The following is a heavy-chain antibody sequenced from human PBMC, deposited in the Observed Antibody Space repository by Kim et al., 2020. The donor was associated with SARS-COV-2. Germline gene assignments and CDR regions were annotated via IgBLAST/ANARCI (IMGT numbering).Heavy chain of an antibody. CDR3: ARDVEYSSSWYGGMDV. CDR2: ISSSGSTI. CDR1: GFTFSSYE. V-gene: IGHV3-48*03. J-gene: IGHJ6*02. D-gene: IGHD6-13*01. Sequence: GGSLRLSCAASGFTFSSYEMNWVRQAPGKGLEWVSYISSSGSTIYYADSVKGRFTISRDNAKNSLYLQMNSLRAEDTAVYYCARDVEYSSSWYGGMDVWGQGTTVTVSS.